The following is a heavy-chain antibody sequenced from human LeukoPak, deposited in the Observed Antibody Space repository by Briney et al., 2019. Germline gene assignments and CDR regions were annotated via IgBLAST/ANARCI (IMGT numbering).Heavy chain of an antibody. CDR3: ARLSSGWYS. Sequence: GGSLRLSCAASGFTFSSFWMTWVRQAPGKGLEWVAHIKGDGSMESYVDSVKGRFTISRDNARNSVYLQMNSLRGEDTAVYYCARLSSGWYSWGRGTLVTVSS. V-gene: IGHV3-7*04. CDR1: GFTFSSFW. CDR2: IKGDGSME. D-gene: IGHD6-19*01. J-gene: IGHJ5*02.